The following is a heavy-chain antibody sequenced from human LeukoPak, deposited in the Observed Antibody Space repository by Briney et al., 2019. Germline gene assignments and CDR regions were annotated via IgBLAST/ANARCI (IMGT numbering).Heavy chain of an antibody. CDR1: GGSFSGYH. J-gene: IGHJ6*02. CDR3: ASAPRITMVRGVIRYYGMDV. Sequence: SETLSLTCAVYGGSFSGYHWSWIRQPPGKGLEWIGEINHSGSTNYNPSLKSRVTISVDTHKNQFSLKLSSVTAADTAVYYCASAPRITMVRGVIRYYGMDVWGQGTTVTVSS. V-gene: IGHV4-34*01. D-gene: IGHD3-10*01. CDR2: INHSGST.